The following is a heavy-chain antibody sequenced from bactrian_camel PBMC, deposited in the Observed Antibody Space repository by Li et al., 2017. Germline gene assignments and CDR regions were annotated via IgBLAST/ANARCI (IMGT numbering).Heavy chain of an antibody. V-gene: IGHV3S53*01. CDR1: ESIYNINC. D-gene: IGHD6*01. J-gene: IGHJ6*01. Sequence: HVQLVESGGGSVQAGGSLTLSCVLLESIYNINCMGWLRQAPGKGREGVASVDSDGSIAYADSVKGRFKISKDSVKKTLTLQMDSLKPVDTAMYYCAAECTISSAGHWTNYGYWGQGTQVTVS. CDR3: AAECTISSAGHWTNYGY. CDR2: VDSDGSI.